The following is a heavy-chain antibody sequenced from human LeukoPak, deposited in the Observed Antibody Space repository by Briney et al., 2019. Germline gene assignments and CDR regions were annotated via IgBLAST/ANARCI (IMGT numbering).Heavy chain of an antibody. J-gene: IGHJ4*02. CDR2: IYYSGST. CDR3: ARRKEDDFWSGYCDY. CDR1: GGSISSSSYY. V-gene: IGHV4-39*01. Sequence: SETLSLTCTVSGGSISSSSYYWGWIRQPPGKGLEWIGSIYYSGSTYYNPSLKSRVTISVDTSKNQFSLKLSSVTAADAAVYYCARRKEDDFWSGYCDYWGQGTLVTVSS. D-gene: IGHD3-3*01.